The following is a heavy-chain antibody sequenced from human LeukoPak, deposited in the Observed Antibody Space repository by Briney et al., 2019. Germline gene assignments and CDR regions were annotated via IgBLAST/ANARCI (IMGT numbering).Heavy chain of an antibody. V-gene: IGHV3-48*02. CDR2: IGTATTTI. D-gene: IGHD4-23*01. Sequence: AGSLRLSCAASGFTFTNYGMNCVRHTPGKGLEWVSYIGTATTTIYYADSVKDRFAVSRDNAKNSLYLQMNSLRDEDTAVYYCARHDYGGNSGDYWGQGTLVTVSS. CDR1: GFTFTNYG. J-gene: IGHJ4*02. CDR3: ARHDYGGNSGDY.